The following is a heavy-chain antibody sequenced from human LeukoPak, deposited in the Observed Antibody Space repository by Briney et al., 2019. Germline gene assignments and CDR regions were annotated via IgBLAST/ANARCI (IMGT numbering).Heavy chain of an antibody. Sequence: GGSLRLSCAGSGFSFSSYGMHWVRQAPGKGLEWMAFIRSDGSNKYYADSVKGRFTISRDNSKNTLYLQMNSLRAEDTAVYYCARDGLNTAIDYWGQGTLVTVSS. CDR3: ARDGLNTAIDY. V-gene: IGHV3-30*02. J-gene: IGHJ4*02. CDR1: GFSFSSYG. D-gene: IGHD5-18*01. CDR2: IRSDGSNK.